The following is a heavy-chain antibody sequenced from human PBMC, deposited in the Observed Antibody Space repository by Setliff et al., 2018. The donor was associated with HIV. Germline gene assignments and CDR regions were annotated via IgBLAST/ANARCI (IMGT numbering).Heavy chain of an antibody. V-gene: IGHV1-69*05. CDR2: IIPIFGTA. J-gene: IGHJ6*02. D-gene: IGHD6-19*01. CDR1: GGTFSSYA. Sequence: ASVKVSCKASGGTFSSYAISWVRQAPGQGLEWMGGIIPIFGTANYAQKFQGRVTITTDESTSTAYMELSSLRSEDTAVYYCARVAHSSSYHYYGMDVWGQGTTVTVSS. CDR3: ARVAHSSSYHYYGMDV.